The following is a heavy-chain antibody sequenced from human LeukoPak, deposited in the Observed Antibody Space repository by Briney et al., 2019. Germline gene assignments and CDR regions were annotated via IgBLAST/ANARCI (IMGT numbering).Heavy chain of an antibody. V-gene: IGHV3-7*01. CDR2: INQDGSGK. CDR3: AEGTTG. D-gene: IGHD1-1*01. CDR1: GFTFSSYA. Sequence: GGSLRLSCAASGFTFSSYAMSWVRQAPGKGLEWVANINQDGSGKYYVDSVKGRFTISRDNAKNSLYLQMNSLRSEDTAIYYCAEGTTGWGQGTLVTVSS. J-gene: IGHJ1*01.